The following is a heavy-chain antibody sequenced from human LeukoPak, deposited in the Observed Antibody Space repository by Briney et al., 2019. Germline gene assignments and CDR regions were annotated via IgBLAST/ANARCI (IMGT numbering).Heavy chain of an antibody. D-gene: IGHD1-1*01. Sequence: GGSLRLSCAPSGFTFRSCDMQWVRQPTGQGLDWVSTIGTASDTYYPGSVEGPFTPSRDHAETSLYLQMNSLTAGDTAVYYCARGPPRGKYYYMDVWGKGTTVTVSS. J-gene: IGHJ6*03. CDR3: ARGPPRGKYYYMDV. CDR1: GFTFRSCD. V-gene: IGHV3-13*01. CDR2: IGTASDT.